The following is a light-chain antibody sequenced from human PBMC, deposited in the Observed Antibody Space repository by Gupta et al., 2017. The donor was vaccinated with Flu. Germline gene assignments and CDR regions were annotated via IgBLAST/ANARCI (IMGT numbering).Light chain of an antibody. J-gene: IGLJ1*01. CDR1: SSDVGGYNY. Sequence: QSALTQPASVSGSPGQSITISCTGTSSDVGGYNYVSWYQQHPGKAPKLMIYEVSNRPSGVSNRFSGSKSGNTASLTIXGXQAEDEXDYYCSSYTSSSTLYVFGTGTKVTVL. CDR2: EVS. V-gene: IGLV2-14*01. CDR3: SSYTSSSTLYV.